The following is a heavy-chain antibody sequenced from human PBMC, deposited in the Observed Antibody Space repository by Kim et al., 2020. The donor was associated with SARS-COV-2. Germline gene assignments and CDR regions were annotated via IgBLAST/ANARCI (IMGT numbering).Heavy chain of an antibody. Sequence: ASVKVSCKYSGYTFTTYGISWVRQAPGQGPEWMGWINGKNGNTKSAQKFQGRVTMTTDTSTSAAYMELWSLTSDDTAVYYCARDYCSSTSCDPGGYYYYGMDVWGQGTTVTVS. CDR2: INGKNGNT. CDR1: GYTFTTYG. J-gene: IGHJ6*02. CDR3: ARDYCSSTSCDPGGYYYYGMDV. V-gene: IGHV1-18*01. D-gene: IGHD2-2*01.